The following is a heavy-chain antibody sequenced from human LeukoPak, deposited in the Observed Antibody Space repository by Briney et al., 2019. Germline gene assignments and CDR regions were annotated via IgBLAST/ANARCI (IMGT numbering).Heavy chain of an antibody. V-gene: IGHV3-53*01. D-gene: IGHD2-21*01. CDR2: IYSGGST. CDR3: ATRGGVGHIDAFDI. CDR1: GFTVSSNY. J-gene: IGHJ3*02. Sequence: GGSLRLSCAASGFTVSSNYMSWIRQAPGKGLEWVSVIYSGGSTYYAASVKGRFTISRDNSKNTLYLQMNSLRAEDTAVYYCATRGGVGHIDAFDIWGQGTMVTVSS.